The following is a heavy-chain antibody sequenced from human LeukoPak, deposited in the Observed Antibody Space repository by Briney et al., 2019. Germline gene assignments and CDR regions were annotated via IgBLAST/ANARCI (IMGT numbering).Heavy chain of an antibody. CDR3: AREKYPYGMDV. D-gene: IGHD2-2*01. J-gene: IGHJ6*02. CDR2: IYSGGST. V-gene: IGHV3-66*01. CDR1: GFTVSSNY. Sequence: GGSLRLSCAAPGFTVSSNYMSWVRQAPGKGLEWVSVIYSGGSTYYADSVKGRFTISRDNSKNTLYLQMNSLRAEDTAVYYCAREKYPYGMDVWGQGTTVTVSS.